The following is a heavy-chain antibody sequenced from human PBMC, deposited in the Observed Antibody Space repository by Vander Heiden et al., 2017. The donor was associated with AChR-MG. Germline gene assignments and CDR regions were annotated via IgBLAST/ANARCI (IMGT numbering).Heavy chain of an antibody. Sequence: QVQLVQSGAEVKKPGASVTVSCKASGSTFTSSDINWVRQATGQGLEWMGWMNPNSGNTGYAQKFQGRVTMTRNTSISTAYMELSRLRSEDTAVYYCARERRKQAARYYYYGMDVWGQGTTVTVSS. CDR2: MNPNSGNT. V-gene: IGHV1-8*01. J-gene: IGHJ6*02. D-gene: IGHD6-6*01. CDR1: GSTFTSSD. CDR3: ARERRKQAARYYYYGMDV.